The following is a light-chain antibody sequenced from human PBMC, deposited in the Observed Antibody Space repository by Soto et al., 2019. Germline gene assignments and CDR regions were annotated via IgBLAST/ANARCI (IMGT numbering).Light chain of an antibody. CDR3: QQLNSYPLT. J-gene: IGKJ4*01. Sequence: DIQLTPSPSFLSASVGDRVTITCRASQGISSYLAWYQQTPGKAPKLLIYAASTLQSGVPSRFSGSGSGTEFTLTISSLQPEDFATYYCQQLNSYPLTFGGGTKVDIK. V-gene: IGKV1-9*01. CDR2: AAS. CDR1: QGISSY.